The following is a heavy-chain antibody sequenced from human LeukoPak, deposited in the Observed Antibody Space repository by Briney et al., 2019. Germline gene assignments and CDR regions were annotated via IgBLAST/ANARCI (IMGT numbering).Heavy chain of an antibody. CDR3: ARVGPWVNQDYYYYYMDV. CDR2: ISSSGSTI. CDR1: GFTFSSYE. V-gene: IGHV3-48*03. Sequence: PGGSLRLSCAASGFTFSSYEMNWVRQAPGKGLEWVSYISSSGSTIYYADSVKGRFTISRDNAKNSLYLQMNSLRAEDTAVYYCARVGPWVNQDYYYYYMDVWGKGTTVTVSS. J-gene: IGHJ6*03. D-gene: IGHD1-14*01.